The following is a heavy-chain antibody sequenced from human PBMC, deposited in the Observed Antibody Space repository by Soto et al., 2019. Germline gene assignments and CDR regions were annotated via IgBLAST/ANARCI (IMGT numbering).Heavy chain of an antibody. J-gene: IGHJ6*03. Sequence: GGSLRLSCAASGFTFSGSAMHWVRQASGKGLEWVGRIRSKANSYATAYAASVKGRFTISRDDSKNTAYLQMNSLKTEDTAVYYCTSSQNYYYYHMDVWGKGTTVTVSS. CDR3: TSSQNYYYYHMDV. CDR1: GFTFSGSA. CDR2: IRSKANSYAT. V-gene: IGHV3-73*01.